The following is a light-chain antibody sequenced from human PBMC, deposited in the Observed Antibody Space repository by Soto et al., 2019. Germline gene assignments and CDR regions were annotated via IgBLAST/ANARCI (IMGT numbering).Light chain of an antibody. CDR2: DAS. Sequence: DIQMTQSPSALSASLGDRVTITCRASHSIGTWLAWYQQRPGKAPKLLIYDASSLGSGVPSRFSGGGSGTEFTLTISSLQPDDFAVYYCQQRSNWPLTFGGGTKVEIK. CDR3: QQRSNWPLT. CDR1: HSIGTW. V-gene: IGKV1-5*01. J-gene: IGKJ4*01.